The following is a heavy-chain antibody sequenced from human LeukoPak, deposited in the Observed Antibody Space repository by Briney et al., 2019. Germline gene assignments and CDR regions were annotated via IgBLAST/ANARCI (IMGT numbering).Heavy chain of an antibody. V-gene: IGHV3-23*01. CDR3: AKGVLRFLEWAASYYYMDV. J-gene: IGHJ6*03. CDR2: ISGSGGST. D-gene: IGHD3-3*01. CDR1: GFTFSSYA. Sequence: GGSLRLSCAASGFTFSSYAMSWVRQAPGKGLEWVSAISGSGGSTYYADSVKGRFTISRDNSKNTLYLQMNSLRAEDTAVYYCAKGVLRFLEWAASYYYMDVWGKGTTVTVSS.